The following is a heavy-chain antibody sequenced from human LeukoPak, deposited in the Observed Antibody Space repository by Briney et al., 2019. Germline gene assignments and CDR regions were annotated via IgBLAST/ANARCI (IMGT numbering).Heavy chain of an antibody. J-gene: IGHJ4*02. D-gene: IGHD4-23*01. CDR1: GFTFSSYS. CDR3: ARDRNDYGGKVRRGW. CDR2: ISSSSSYI. Sequence: GGSLRLSCAASGFTFSSYSMNWVRQAPGKGLEWVSSISSSSSYIYYADSVKGRFTISRDNAKNSLYLQMNSLRAEDTAVYYCARDRNDYGGKVRRGWWGQGTLVTVSS. V-gene: IGHV3-21*01.